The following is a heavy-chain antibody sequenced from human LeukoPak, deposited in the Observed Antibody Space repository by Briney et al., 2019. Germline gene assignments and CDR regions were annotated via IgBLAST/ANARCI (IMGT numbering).Heavy chain of an antibody. CDR3: ARDPRPNSGSPPRPSYFDY. CDR1: GYTFTGYY. V-gene: IGHV1-2*02. Sequence: ASVKVSCKASGYTFTGYYMHWVRQAPGQGLEWMGWINPNSGGTNYAQKFQGRVTMTRATSISTAYMELSRLRSDDTAVYYCARDPRPNSGSPPRPSYFDYWGQGTLVTVSS. J-gene: IGHJ4*02. D-gene: IGHD1-26*01. CDR2: INPNSGGT.